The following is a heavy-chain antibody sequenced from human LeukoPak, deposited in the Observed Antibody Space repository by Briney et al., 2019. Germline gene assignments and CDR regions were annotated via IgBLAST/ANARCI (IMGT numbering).Heavy chain of an antibody. J-gene: IGHJ4*02. CDR3: ARSYCGSTSCPFDY. V-gene: IGHV5-51*01. CDR1: GYSVTTYW. Sequence: PGESLKISCKGSGYSVTTYWIAWVRPMPGKGLEWMGIIYPGDSDTTYSPSLQGQVTISVDKSINTAYLQWSSLKASDTAMYYCARSYCGSTSCPFDYWGQGTLVTVSS. D-gene: IGHD2-2*01. CDR2: IYPGDSDT.